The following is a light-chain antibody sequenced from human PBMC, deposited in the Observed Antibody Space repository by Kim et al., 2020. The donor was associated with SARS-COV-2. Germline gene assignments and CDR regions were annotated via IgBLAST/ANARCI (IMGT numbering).Light chain of an antibody. Sequence: VSPGERATLSCRASQSVSSNLAWYQQKPGQAPGLLIYGASTRATGIPARFSGSGSGTEFTLTISSLQSEDFAVYYCQQYNNWPLTFGPGTKVDIK. CDR2: GAS. V-gene: IGKV3-15*01. J-gene: IGKJ3*01. CDR3: QQYNNWPLT. CDR1: QSVSSN.